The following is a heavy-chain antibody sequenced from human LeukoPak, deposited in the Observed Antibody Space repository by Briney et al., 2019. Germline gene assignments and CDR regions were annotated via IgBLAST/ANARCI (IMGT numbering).Heavy chain of an antibody. J-gene: IGHJ4*02. CDR1: GGSISSGYY. V-gene: IGHV4-38-2*02. CDR2: IYHSGST. Sequence: SKTLSLTCTVSGGSISSGYYWGWIRQPPGKGLEWIGSIYHSGSTYYNPSLKSRVTISVDTSKNQFSLKLSSVTAADTAVYYCAREYSSSSVPGNRDYWGQGTLVTVSS. D-gene: IGHD6-6*01. CDR3: AREYSSSSVPGNRDY.